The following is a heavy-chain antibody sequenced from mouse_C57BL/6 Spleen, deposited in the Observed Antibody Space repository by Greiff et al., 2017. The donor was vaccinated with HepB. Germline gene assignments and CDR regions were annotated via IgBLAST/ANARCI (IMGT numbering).Heavy chain of an antibody. Sequence: EVQLQQPGAELVKPGASVKIPCKASGYTFTDYNMAWVKQSHGKSLEWIGDINPNNGGTIYNKKFKGKATLTVDKSSSTAYMELRSLTSEDTAVYYCVRMVRRYPHHYYFDDWGTGTTVTVSS. CDR1: GYTFTDYN. D-gene: IGHD2-14*01. V-gene: IGHV1-18*01. CDR2: INPNNGGT. J-gene: IGHJ1*03. CDR3: VRMVRRYPHHYYFDD.